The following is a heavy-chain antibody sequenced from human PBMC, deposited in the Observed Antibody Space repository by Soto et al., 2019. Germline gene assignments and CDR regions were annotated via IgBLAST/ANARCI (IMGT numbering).Heavy chain of an antibody. CDR3: ARDVGYDDYYYGMDV. CDR2: ISAYNGNT. V-gene: IGHV1-18*01. J-gene: IGHJ6*02. Sequence: GASVKVSCTASGYTFTSYGIIWVRQAPGQGLEWMGWISAYNGNTNYAQKLQGRVTMTTDTSTSTAYMELRSLRSDDTAVYYCARDVGYDDYYYGMDVWGQGTTVTVSS. D-gene: IGHD5-12*01. CDR1: GYTFTSYG.